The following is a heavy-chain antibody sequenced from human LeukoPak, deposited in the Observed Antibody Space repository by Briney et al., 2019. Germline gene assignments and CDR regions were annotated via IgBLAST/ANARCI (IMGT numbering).Heavy chain of an antibody. CDR3: ARGDYYDSSGYYQGLDY. CDR2: INPSGGST. J-gene: IGHJ4*02. CDR1: GYTFTSYY. D-gene: IGHD3-22*01. V-gene: IGHV1-46*01. Sequence: ASVKVSCKASGYTFTSYYMHWVRQAPGQGLEWMGIINPSGGSTSYAQKFQGRVTMTRDMSTSTVYMELSSLRSEDTAVYYCARGDYYDSSGYYQGLDYWGQGTLVTVSS.